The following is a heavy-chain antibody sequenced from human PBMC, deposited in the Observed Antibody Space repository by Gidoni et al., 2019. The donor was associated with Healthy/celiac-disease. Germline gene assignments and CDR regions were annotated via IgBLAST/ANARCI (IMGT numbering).Heavy chain of an antibody. CDR1: GYTFTSYC. CDR3: ARDFQVGDMTTVTSFDY. Sequence: QVQLVQSGAEVKKPGASVKVSCKASGYTFTSYCISWVRQAPGQGLEWMGWISAYNGNTNYAQKLQGRVTMTTDTSTSTAYMELRSLRSDDAAVYYCARDFQVGDMTTVTSFDYWGQGTLVTVSS. V-gene: IGHV1-18*04. D-gene: IGHD4-17*01. CDR2: ISAYNGNT. J-gene: IGHJ4*02.